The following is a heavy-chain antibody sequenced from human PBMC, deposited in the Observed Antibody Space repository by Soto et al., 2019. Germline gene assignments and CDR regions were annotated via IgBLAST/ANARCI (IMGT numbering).Heavy chain of an antibody. Sequence: GASVKVTCKASGYSFTSYAMHWVRQSPGQRLEWKGWFNAGNGKTKYLQKFQSRVRITRDTTACTAYSELSSLRSAARAVYYCAIVFSSVWYVYYGMDVWGQGTT. V-gene: IGHV1-3*01. J-gene: IGHJ6*02. CDR3: AIVFSSVWYVYYGMDV. D-gene: IGHD6-19*01. CDR2: FNAGNGKT. CDR1: GYSFTSYA.